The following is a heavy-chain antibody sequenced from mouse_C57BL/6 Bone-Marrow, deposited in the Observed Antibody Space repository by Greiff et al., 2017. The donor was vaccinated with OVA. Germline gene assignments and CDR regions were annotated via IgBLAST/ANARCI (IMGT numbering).Heavy chain of an antibody. CDR3: ARDSSGYVEGLYAMDY. D-gene: IGHD3-2*02. V-gene: IGHV1-18*01. J-gene: IGHJ4*01. CDR1: GYTFTDYN. Sequence: EVQLQQSGPELVKPGASVKIPCKASGYTFTDYNMDWVKQSHGKSLEWIGDINPNNGGTIYNQKFKGKATLTVDKSSSTAYMELRSLTSEDTAVYYCARDSSGYVEGLYAMDYWGQGTSVTVSS. CDR2: INPNNGGT.